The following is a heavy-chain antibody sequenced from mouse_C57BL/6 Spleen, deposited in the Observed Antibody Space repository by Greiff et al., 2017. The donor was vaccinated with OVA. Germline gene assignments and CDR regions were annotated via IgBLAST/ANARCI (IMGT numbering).Heavy chain of an antibody. CDR1: GYTFTDYY. V-gene: IGHV1-26*01. J-gene: IGHJ3*01. D-gene: IGHD2-5*01. CDR3: ARWDYSNSY. CDR2: INPNNDGT. Sequence: EVQLQQSGPELVRPGASVKISCKASGYTFTDYYMNWVKQSHGKSLEWIGDINPNNDGTSYNQKFKGKATLTVDKSSSTAYMELRSLTSEDSAVFYCARWDYSNSYWGQGTLVTVSA.